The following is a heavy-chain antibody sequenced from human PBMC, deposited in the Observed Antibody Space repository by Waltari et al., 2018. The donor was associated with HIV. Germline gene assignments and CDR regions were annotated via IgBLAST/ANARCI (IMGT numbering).Heavy chain of an antibody. J-gene: IGHJ4*02. CDR3: ARTDRGVNGQEFDY. Sequence: QLQLVQSRAEVKQPGASVWVSCTASGYTFSNYDMNWVRQASGQGLEWMGWMNPNSGATGYAQKFQGRVSMTRSTSIRTAYMELSSLTSEDTAVYYCARTDRGVNGQEFDYWGQGTLVTVSS. CDR1: GYTFSNYD. V-gene: IGHV1-8*01. CDR2: MNPNSGAT. D-gene: IGHD3-10*01.